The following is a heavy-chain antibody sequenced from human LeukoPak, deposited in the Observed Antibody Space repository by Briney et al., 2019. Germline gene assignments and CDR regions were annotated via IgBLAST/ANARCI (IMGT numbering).Heavy chain of an antibody. CDR1: GGSISSYY. Sequence: SETLSLTCTVSGGSISSYYWSWIRQPPGKGLEWIGYVYYSGSTNYNPSLKSRVTISVDTSKNQFSLKLSSVTAADTAVYYCARHHGDYLYYYYYYGMAVWGQGTTVTVSS. CDR2: VYYSGST. J-gene: IGHJ6*02. D-gene: IGHD4-17*01. V-gene: IGHV4-59*08. CDR3: ARHHGDYLYYYYYYGMAV.